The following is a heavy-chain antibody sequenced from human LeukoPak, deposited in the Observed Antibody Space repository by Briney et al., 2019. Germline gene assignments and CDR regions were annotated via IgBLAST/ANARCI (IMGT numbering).Heavy chain of an antibody. CDR2: ISYDGSTK. V-gene: IGHV3-30-3*01. J-gene: IGHJ4*02. Sequence: GGSLRLSCAAAGFKFSDYVLHWVRQDPGKGLEWVAIISYDGSTKFYADSVKGRFTISRDNSKNTVDVQMNRLRGEDTALYYCAREGYGGSGYFDYRGQGTLVTVSS. CDR1: GFKFSDYV. CDR3: AREGYGGSGYFDY. D-gene: IGHD4-23*01.